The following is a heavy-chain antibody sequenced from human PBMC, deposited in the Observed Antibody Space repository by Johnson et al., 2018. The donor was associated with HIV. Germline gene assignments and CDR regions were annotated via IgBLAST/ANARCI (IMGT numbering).Heavy chain of an antibody. V-gene: IGHV3-66*01. CDR1: GFTVSSNY. CDR2: IYSGGST. CDR3: ARDRILTGYDAFDI. Sequence: VQLVESGGGLVQPGGSLRLSCAASGFTVSSNYMSWVRQAPGKGLEWVSVIYSGGSTYYADSVKGRFTISRDNSKNTRYLQMNSLRAEDTAIYYCARDRILTGYDAFDIWGQGTMVTVSS. D-gene: IGHD3-9*01. J-gene: IGHJ3*02.